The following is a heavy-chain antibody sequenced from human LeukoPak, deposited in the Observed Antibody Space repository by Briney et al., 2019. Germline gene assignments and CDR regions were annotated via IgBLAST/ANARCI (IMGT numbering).Heavy chain of an antibody. CDR1: GFTFSSYA. Sequence: GGSLRLSCAASGFTFSSYAMSWVRQAPGKGLEWVSALSGSGGSTYYADSVKGRFTISRDNSKNTLYLQMNSLRAEDTAVYYCAKHVTPLLFGMDVWGQGTTVTVSS. D-gene: IGHD1-14*01. CDR3: AKHVTPLLFGMDV. J-gene: IGHJ6*02. V-gene: IGHV3-23*01. CDR2: LSGSGGST.